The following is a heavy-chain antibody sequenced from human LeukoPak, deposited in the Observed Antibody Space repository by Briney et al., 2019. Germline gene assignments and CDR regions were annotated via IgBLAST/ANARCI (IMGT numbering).Heavy chain of an antibody. D-gene: IGHD5-18*01. V-gene: IGHV7-4-1*02. J-gene: IGHJ4*02. CDR2: INTNAGNP. Sequence: GASVKVSCKASGYTFTGYYMHWVRQAPGQGLEWMGWINTNAGNPTYAQGFAGRFVFSLDTSVSTAYLQISSLKAEDTAVYYCARGRYNYGLNYFDYWGQGTLVTVSS. CDR3: ARGRYNYGLNYFDY. CDR1: GYTFTGYY.